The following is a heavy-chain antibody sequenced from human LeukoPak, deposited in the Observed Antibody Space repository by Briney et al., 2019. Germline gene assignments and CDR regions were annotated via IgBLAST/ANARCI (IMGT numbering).Heavy chain of an antibody. CDR3: ARVWFGEFRAFDI. V-gene: IGHV1-18*01. CDR2: ISAYNGNT. CDR1: GYTFTSYG. J-gene: IGHJ3*02. D-gene: IGHD3-10*01. Sequence: ASVKVPCKASGYTFTSYGISWVRQAPAPGQEWMGWISAYNGNTTYAQKLQGRVTMTTDTSTSTAYMELRSLRSDDTAVYYCARVWFGEFRAFDIWGQGTMVTVSS.